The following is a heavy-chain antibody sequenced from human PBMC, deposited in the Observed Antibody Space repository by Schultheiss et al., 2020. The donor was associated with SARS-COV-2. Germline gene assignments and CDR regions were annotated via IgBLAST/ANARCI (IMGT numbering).Heavy chain of an antibody. CDR2: IDPSDSYT. D-gene: IGHD1-1*01. CDR3: ALWNDVIARNYGMDV. J-gene: IGHJ6*02. CDR1: GYTFISYW. V-gene: IGHV5-10-1*01. Sequence: GESLKISCKGSGYTFISYWITWVRQMPGKGLEWMGRIDPSDSYTNYSPSFQGHVTISADKSISTAYLQWSSLKASDTAMYYCALWNDVIARNYGMDVWGQGTTVTVSS.